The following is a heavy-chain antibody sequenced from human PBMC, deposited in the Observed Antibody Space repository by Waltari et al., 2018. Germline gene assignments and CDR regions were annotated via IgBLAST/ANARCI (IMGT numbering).Heavy chain of an antibody. Sequence: QVQLQQWGAGLLKPSETLSLTCAVYGGSFRGYYWSWIRQPPGKGLEWIGEINHSGSTNYNPSLKSRVTISVDTSKNQFSLKLSSVTAADTAVYYCASQGGYYDSSGFDYWGQGTLVTVSS. CDR1: GGSFRGYY. CDR2: INHSGST. V-gene: IGHV4-34*01. J-gene: IGHJ4*02. D-gene: IGHD3-22*01. CDR3: ASQGGYYDSSGFDY.